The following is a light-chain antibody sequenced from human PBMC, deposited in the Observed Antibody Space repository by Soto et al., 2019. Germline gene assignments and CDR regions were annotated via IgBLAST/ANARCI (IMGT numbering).Light chain of an antibody. CDR3: QTGGTGIQM. CDR2: LKSDGSH. V-gene: IGLV4-69*01. J-gene: IGLJ3*02. Sequence: QPVLTQSPSASASLGASVKLTCTLSSGHSSYAIAWHQQQPEKGPRYLMKLKSDGSHIKGDGIPDRFSGSSSGAERHLTISNLQSEDEADYYCQTGGTGIQMFGGGTKLTVL. CDR1: SGHSSYA.